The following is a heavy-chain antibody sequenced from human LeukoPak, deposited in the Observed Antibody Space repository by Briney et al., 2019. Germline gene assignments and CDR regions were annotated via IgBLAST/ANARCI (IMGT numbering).Heavy chain of an antibody. J-gene: IGHJ5*02. CDR2: MNPDSGNT. CDR1: GYTFSSYE. Sequence: SVKVSCKTSGYTFSSYEINWVRQPPGQGLEWMGWMNPDSGNTAYAQKFQGRVTMTRDVSIRTAYMELSSLRSEDTAVYYCVRLFVQEPSGWFDPWGQGTLVTVS. CDR3: VRLFVQEPSGWFDP. D-gene: IGHD3-10*01. V-gene: IGHV1-8*01.